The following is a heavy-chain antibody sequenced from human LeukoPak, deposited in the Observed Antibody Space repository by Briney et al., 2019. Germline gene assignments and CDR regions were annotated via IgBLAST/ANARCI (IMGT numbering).Heavy chain of an antibody. CDR3: ARADYYGSGNAFDI. CDR2: IYYSGST. Sequence: PSETLSLTCTVSGGSISSSSYYWGWIRQPPGKGLEWIGSIYYSGSTYYNPSLKSRVTISVDTSKNQFSLKLSSVTAADTAVYYCARADYYGSGNAFDIWGRGTMVTVSS. J-gene: IGHJ3*02. V-gene: IGHV4-39*07. D-gene: IGHD3-10*01. CDR1: GGSISSSSYY.